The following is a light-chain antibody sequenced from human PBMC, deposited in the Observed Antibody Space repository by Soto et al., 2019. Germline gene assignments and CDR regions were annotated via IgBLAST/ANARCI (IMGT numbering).Light chain of an antibody. Sequence: DIQMTQSPSSLSASVGDRVTITCQASHDITNYLNWYQQKPGKGPRLLIYGASNLETGVPSRFSGSGFGTDSSFTISSLQPEDFATYYCQQYDSLPTFGGGTKVELK. V-gene: IGKV1-33*01. CDR3: QQYDSLPT. CDR1: HDITNY. CDR2: GAS. J-gene: IGKJ4*01.